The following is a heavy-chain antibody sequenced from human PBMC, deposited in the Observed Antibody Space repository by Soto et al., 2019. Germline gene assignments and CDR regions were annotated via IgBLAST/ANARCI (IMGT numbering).Heavy chain of an antibody. CDR3: ARQGSGSGYYYVGFDY. CDR1: GGSISSSSYY. D-gene: IGHD3-22*01. V-gene: IGHV4-39*01. J-gene: IGHJ4*02. CDR2: IYYSGST. Sequence: SETLSLTCTVSGGSISSSSYYWGWIRQPPGKGLEWIGSIYYSGSTYYNPSLKSRVTISVDTSKNQFSLKLSSVTAADTAVYYCARQGSGSGYYYVGFDYWGQGTLVTVSS.